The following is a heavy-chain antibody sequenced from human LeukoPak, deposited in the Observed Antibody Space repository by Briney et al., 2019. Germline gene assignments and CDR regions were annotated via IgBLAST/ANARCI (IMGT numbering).Heavy chain of an antibody. D-gene: IGHD3-10*01. Sequence: PSETLSLTCTVSGGSISSGGYYWSWIRQHPGKGLEWIGYIYYSGSTNYNPSLKSRVTISVDTSKNQFSLKLSSVTAADTAVYYCAREQEVYRGYYGSGSYYNPFDYWGQGTLVTVSS. V-gene: IGHV4-31*03. J-gene: IGHJ4*02. CDR3: AREQEVYRGYYGSGSYYNPFDY. CDR1: GGSISSGGYY. CDR2: IYYSGST.